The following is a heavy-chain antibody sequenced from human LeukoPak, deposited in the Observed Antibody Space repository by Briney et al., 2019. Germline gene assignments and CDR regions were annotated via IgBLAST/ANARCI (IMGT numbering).Heavy chain of an antibody. J-gene: IGHJ4*02. V-gene: IGHV4-4*07. CDR1: GGSISSYY. Sequence: SETLSLTCTVSGGSISSYYWSWIRQPAGKGLEWIGCIYTSGSTNYNTSLKSPVTMSVDTSKHHFSLKLSSVTAADTAVYYCARERPVAGYDYWGQGTLVTVS. D-gene: IGHD6-19*01. CDR2: IYTSGST. CDR3: ARERPVAGYDY.